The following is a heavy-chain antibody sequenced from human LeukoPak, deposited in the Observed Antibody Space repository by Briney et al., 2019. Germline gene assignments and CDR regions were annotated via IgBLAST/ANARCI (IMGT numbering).Heavy chain of an antibody. J-gene: IGHJ4*02. D-gene: IGHD5-12*01. V-gene: IGHV3-66*01. CDR3: ATRPDGNDVPYFDY. CDR2: IYSGGSS. Sequence: GGSLRLSCAASGLTVGFKCMSWVRQAPGKGLEWVSIIYSGGSSYYSDSVKGRFTVSRDTSKNTLYLQMNSLRAEDTAVYYCATRPDGNDVPYFDYWGQGTLVTVSS. CDR1: GLTVGFKC.